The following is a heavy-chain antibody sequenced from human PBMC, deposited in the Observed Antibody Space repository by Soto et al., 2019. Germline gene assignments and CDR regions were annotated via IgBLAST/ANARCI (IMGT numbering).Heavy chain of an antibody. V-gene: IGHV3-48*02. CDR3: ASSYNAYGCFDD. D-gene: IGHD4-17*01. CDR1: GFAFSSYS. Sequence: EVQLVESGGGLVQPGGSLKLSCAASGFAFSSYSMNWVRQAPGKGLEWVSYISGSSRTTSYADSVKGRFTISRDTAKKSLFLQMNSLTDEDTAVYYCASSYNAYGCFDDWGQVDLVTVS. J-gene: IGHJ4*02. CDR2: ISGSSRTT.